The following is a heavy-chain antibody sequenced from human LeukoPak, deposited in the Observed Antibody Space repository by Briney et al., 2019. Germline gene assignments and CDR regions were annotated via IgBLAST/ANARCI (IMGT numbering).Heavy chain of an antibody. Sequence: GGSLRLSCAASGFTFSDYYMSWIRQAPGKGLEWVSYISSSGSTIYYADSVKGRFNISRDNAKNSLYLQMNSLRAEDTAVYYCARADRTYYQGFYYWGQGTLVTVSS. J-gene: IGHJ4*02. CDR3: ARADRTYYQGFYY. V-gene: IGHV3-11*01. D-gene: IGHD3-10*01. CDR2: ISSSGSTI. CDR1: GFTFSDYY.